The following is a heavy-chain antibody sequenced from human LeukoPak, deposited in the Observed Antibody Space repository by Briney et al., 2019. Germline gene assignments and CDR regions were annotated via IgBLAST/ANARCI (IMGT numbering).Heavy chain of an antibody. CDR1: GYAFTSYY. CDR2: INPSGGST. V-gene: IGHV1-46*01. CDR3: ARAEGGYRTFDP. D-gene: IGHD3-22*01. J-gene: IGHJ5*02. Sequence: ASVKVSCKASGYAFTSYYMHWVRQAPGQGLEWMGIINPSGGSTSYAQKFQGRVTMTRDTSTSTVYMELSSLRSEDTAVYYCARAEGGYRTFDPWGQGTLVTVSS.